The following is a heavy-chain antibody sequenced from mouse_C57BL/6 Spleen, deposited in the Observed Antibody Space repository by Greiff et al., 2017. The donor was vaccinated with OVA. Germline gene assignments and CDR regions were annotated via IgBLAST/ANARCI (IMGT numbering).Heavy chain of an antibody. CDR2: INPNNGGT. CDR3: ARGGIYYGNFYYFDY. CDR1: GYTFTDYN. D-gene: IGHD2-1*01. Sequence: EVKLQESGPELVKPGASVKIPCKASGYTFTDYNMDWVKQSHGKSLEWIGDINPNNGGTIYNQKFKGKATLTVDKSSRTAYMELRSLTSEDTAVYYCARGGIYYGNFYYFDYWGQGTTLTVSS. V-gene: IGHV1-18*01. J-gene: IGHJ2*01.